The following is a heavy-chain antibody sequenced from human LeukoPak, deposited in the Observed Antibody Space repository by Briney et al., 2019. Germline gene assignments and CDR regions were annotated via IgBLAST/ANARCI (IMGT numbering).Heavy chain of an antibody. D-gene: IGHD3-22*01. CDR3: ARVGYYDSSGYLLDY. CDR1: GFTFSSYW. CDR2: IKQDGSEK. V-gene: IGHV3-7*01. J-gene: IGHJ4*02. Sequence: GGSLRLSCAASGFTFSSYWMSWVRQAPGKGLEWVANIKQDGSEKYYVDSVKGRFTISRDNAKNSLYLQMNSLRAEDTAVYYCARVGYYDSSGYLLDYWGQGTLVTVSS.